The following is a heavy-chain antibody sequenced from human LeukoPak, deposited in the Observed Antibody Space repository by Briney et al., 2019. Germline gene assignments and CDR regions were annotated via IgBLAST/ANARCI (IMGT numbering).Heavy chain of an antibody. V-gene: IGHV1-2*02. CDR3: ANSGSYSDWFDP. D-gene: IGHD1-26*01. CDR1: GYTFTGYY. CDR2: INPNSGGT. Sequence: GASVKVSCKASGYTFTGYYMHWVRQAPGQGLEWMGWINPNSGGTNYAQKLQGRVTMTRDTSISTAYMELSRLRSDDTAVYYCANSGSYSDWFDPWGQGTLVTVSS. J-gene: IGHJ5*02.